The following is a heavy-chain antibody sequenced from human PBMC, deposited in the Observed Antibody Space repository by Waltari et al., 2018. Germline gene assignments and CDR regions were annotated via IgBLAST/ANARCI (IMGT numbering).Heavy chain of an antibody. D-gene: IGHD4-17*01. CDR2: INHSGST. V-gene: IGHV4-34*01. CDR3: ARVRWARSMDV. CDR1: GGSFSGYY. Sequence: QVQLQQWGAGLLKPSETLSLTCAVYGGSFSGYYWSWIRQPPGKGLEWIGEINHSGSTNYNPSLKSRVTISVDTSKNQFSLKLSSVTAADTAVYYCARVRWARSMDVWGQGTTVTVSS. J-gene: IGHJ6*02.